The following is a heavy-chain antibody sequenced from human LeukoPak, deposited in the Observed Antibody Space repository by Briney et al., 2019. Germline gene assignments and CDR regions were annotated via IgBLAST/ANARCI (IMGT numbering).Heavy chain of an antibody. Sequence: GGSLRLSCVASGFTFSDYYMSWIRQAPGKGLEWVSYIRSSGTTIHYADSVKGRFTISRDNAKNSLYLQMNRLRNEDTAVYHCARDRGAVTDVFEYWGQGTLVTVSS. CDR2: IRSSGTTI. J-gene: IGHJ4*02. CDR3: ARDRGAVTDVFEY. D-gene: IGHD6-19*01. CDR1: GFTFSDYY. V-gene: IGHV3-11*04.